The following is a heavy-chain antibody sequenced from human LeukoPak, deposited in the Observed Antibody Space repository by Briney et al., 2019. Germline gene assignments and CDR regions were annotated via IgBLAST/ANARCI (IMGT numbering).Heavy chain of an antibody. J-gene: IGHJ4*02. Sequence: SETLSLTCTVSGYSISSGYYWGWIRQPPGKGLERIGSIYHSGSTYYNPSLKSRVTISVDTSKNQFSLKLSSVTAADTAVYYCARGLRLGMGYFDYWGQGTLVTVSS. CDR2: IYHSGST. CDR1: GYSISSGYY. V-gene: IGHV4-38-2*02. CDR3: ARGLRLGMGYFDY. D-gene: IGHD3-16*01.